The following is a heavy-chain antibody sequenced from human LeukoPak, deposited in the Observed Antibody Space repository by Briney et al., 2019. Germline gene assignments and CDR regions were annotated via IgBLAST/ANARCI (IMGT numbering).Heavy chain of an antibody. CDR2: IYYSGST. J-gene: IGHJ4*02. CDR3: ARRKGYYYDSSGYYPFDY. V-gene: IGHV4-59*08. D-gene: IGHD3-22*01. Sequence: SETLSLTCTVSGGSISSYYWSWIRQPPGKGLEWIGDIYYSGSTNYNPSLKSRVTISVDTSKNQFSLKLSSVTAADTAVYYCARRKGYYYDSSGYYPFDYWGQGTLVTVSS. CDR1: GGSISSYY.